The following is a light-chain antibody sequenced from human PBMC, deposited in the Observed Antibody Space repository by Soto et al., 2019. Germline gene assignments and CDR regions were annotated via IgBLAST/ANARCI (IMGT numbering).Light chain of an antibody. CDR1: QSVSAN. CDR2: GAS. V-gene: IGKV3-15*01. J-gene: IGKJ1*01. Sequence: EIVMTQSPATLSVSPGERATLSCRASQSVSANLAWYQQKPGQAPRLLIYGASTRATGIPARFSGSGSGTEFTLTISSLQSEDLAVYYCQQYSKWTHTFSQGTKVDI. CDR3: QQYSKWTHT.